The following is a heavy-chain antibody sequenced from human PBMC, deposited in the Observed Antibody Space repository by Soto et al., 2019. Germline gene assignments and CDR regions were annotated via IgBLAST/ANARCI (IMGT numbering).Heavy chain of an antibody. Sequence: SETLSLTCAVYGGSFSGYYWSWIRQPPGKGLEWIGEINPSGSTNYNPSLMRRVTISVYTSKNQFSLKLSSVTAADTAVYYCARGYCSGGSCYSQPVCFDYWGQGTLVTVYS. V-gene: IGHV4-34*01. D-gene: IGHD2-15*01. CDR3: ARGYCSGGSCYSQPVCFDY. CDR1: GGSFSGYY. J-gene: IGHJ4*02. CDR2: INPSGST.